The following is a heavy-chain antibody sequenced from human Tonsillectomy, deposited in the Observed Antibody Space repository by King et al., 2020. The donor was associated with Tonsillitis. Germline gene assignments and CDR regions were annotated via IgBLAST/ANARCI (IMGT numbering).Heavy chain of an antibody. CDR1: GLTFSSYW. CDR3: ARNYYYGSGSYYGLPDAFDI. V-gene: IGHV3-74*01. Sequence: VQLVESGGGLVQPGGSLRLSCAASGLTFSSYWMHWVRQAPGKGLVWVSRIKRDGSSTSYADSVKGRFTISRDNAKNTLYLQMNSLRVEDTAVYYCARNYYYGSGSYYGLPDAFDIWGQGTMVTVSS. CDR2: IKRDGSST. D-gene: IGHD3-10*01. J-gene: IGHJ3*02.